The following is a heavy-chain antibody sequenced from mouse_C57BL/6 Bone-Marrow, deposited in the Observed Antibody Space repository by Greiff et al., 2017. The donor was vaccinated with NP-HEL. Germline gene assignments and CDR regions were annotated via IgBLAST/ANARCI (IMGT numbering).Heavy chain of an antibody. J-gene: IGHJ3*01. CDR1: GYTFTDYY. D-gene: IGHD1-1*01. V-gene: IGHV1-26*01. Sequence: EVQLQQSGPELVKPGASVKISCKASGYTFTDYYMNWVKQSHGKSLEWIGDINPNNGGTSYNQKFKGKATLTVDKSSSTAYMELRSLTSEDSAVYYCARTAYYGSPPWFAYWGQGTLVTVSA. CDR3: ARTAYYGSPPWFAY. CDR2: INPNNGGT.